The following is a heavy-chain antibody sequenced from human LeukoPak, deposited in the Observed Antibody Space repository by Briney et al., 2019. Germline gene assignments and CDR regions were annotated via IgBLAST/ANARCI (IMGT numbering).Heavy chain of an antibody. D-gene: IGHD3-22*01. Sequence: GGSLRLSCTASGFTFSSYAMSWVRQAPGKGLEWVSGISGTGGNTYYADSVKGRFTISRDNSKNTLYLQMNSLRAEDTAVYYCAKGQDYYDSSGLWDYWGQGTLVTVSS. CDR2: ISGTGGNT. CDR1: GFTFSSYA. J-gene: IGHJ4*02. CDR3: AKGQDYYDSSGLWDY. V-gene: IGHV3-23*01.